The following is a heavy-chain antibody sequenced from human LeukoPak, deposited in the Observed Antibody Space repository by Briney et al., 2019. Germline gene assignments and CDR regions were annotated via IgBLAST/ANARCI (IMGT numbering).Heavy chain of an antibody. CDR2: INHSGST. CDR3: AREDRIQLSL. CDR1: GGSFSGYY. Sequence: SETLSLTCAVYGGSFSGYYWSWIRQPPGKGLEWIGEINHSGSTNYNPSLKSRVTISVDTSKNQFSLKLSSVTAADTAVYYCAREDRIQLSLWGQGTLVTVSS. J-gene: IGHJ4*02. V-gene: IGHV4-34*01. D-gene: IGHD5-18*01.